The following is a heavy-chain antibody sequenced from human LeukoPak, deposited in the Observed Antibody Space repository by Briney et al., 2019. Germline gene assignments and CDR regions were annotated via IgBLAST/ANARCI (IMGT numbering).Heavy chain of an antibody. Sequence: PGGSLRLSCAASGFAISKYWMAWVRQAPGKGLEWVANIKEDGSQKHYVDSVKGRFTISRDNGKNSVYLQMRSLRVDDTAVFYCTGVKARFTGPGVIANWGRGT. D-gene: IGHD3-10*01. CDR2: IKEDGSQK. CDR1: GFAISKYW. V-gene: IGHV3-7*01. J-gene: IGHJ4*02. CDR3: TGVKARFTGPGVIAN.